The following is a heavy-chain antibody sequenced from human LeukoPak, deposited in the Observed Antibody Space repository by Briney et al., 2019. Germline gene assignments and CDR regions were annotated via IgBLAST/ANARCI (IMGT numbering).Heavy chain of an antibody. V-gene: IGHV3-53*01. CDR3: ARDWAYGDSPPFH. Sequence: GGSLRLSCAASGFIVSSNYMSWVRQAPGKGLEWVSVLYSGGDTYYAGSVQGRFTVSRDNTKSSLFLQMNSLRAEDTAVYYCARDWAYGDSPPFHWGQGTLVTVSS. CDR2: LYSGGDT. J-gene: IGHJ4*02. CDR1: GFIVSSNY. D-gene: IGHD4-17*01.